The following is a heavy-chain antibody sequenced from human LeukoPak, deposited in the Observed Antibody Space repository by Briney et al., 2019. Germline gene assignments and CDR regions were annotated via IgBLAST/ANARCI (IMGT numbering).Heavy chain of an antibody. D-gene: IGHD2-15*01. CDR1: GFTFSSYA. CDR3: AKCGSGYYYYYYMDV. Sequence: PGGSLRLSCAASGFTFSSYAMSWVRQAPGKGLEWVSAISGSGGSTYYADSVKGRFTISRDNSKNTLYLQMNSLRAEDTAVYYCAKCGSGYYYYYYMDVWGKGTTVTVSS. J-gene: IGHJ6*03. V-gene: IGHV3-23*01. CDR2: ISGSGGST.